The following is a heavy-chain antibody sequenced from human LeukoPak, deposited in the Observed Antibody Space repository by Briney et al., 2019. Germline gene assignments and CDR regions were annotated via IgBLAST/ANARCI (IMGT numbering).Heavy chain of an antibody. D-gene: IGHD3-9*01. Sequence: SVKVSCKASGGTFSSYAISWVRQAPGQGLEWMGGIIPIFGTANYAQKFQGRVTITADKSTSTAYMELNSLRSEDTAVYYCAIRPTYYDILTGYYFDYWGQGTLVTVSS. CDR1: GGTFSSYA. CDR2: IIPIFGTA. V-gene: IGHV1-69*06. J-gene: IGHJ4*02. CDR3: AIRPTYYDILTGYYFDY.